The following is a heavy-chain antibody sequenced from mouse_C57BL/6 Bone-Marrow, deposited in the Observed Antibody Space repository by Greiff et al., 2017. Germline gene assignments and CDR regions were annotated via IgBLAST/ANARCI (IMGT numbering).Heavy chain of an antibody. D-gene: IGHD1-1*01. J-gene: IGHJ2*01. Sequence: EVQLMESGAELVRPGASVKLSCTASGFNIKDDYMHWVKQRPEQGLEWIGWIDPENGDTEYASKFQGKATITADTSSNTAYLQLSSLTSEDTAVYYCTTGFITTVVEDYWGQGTTLTVSS. V-gene: IGHV14-4*01. CDR3: TTGFITTVVEDY. CDR1: GFNIKDDY. CDR2: IDPENGDT.